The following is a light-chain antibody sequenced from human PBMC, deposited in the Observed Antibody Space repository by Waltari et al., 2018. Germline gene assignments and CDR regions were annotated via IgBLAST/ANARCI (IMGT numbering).Light chain of an antibody. CDR1: ALPKQY. J-gene: IGLJ2*01. Sequence: SYELTQPPSVSVSPGQTARITCPGDALPKQYAFWYQQKPGQAPVLVRYKDTERPSGMPDRCAGSRSERTVTLTISGVQAEDEADYYCQSGDSTSTHVVFGGGTKLTVL. V-gene: IGLV3-25*03. CDR2: KDT. CDR3: QSGDSTSTHVV.